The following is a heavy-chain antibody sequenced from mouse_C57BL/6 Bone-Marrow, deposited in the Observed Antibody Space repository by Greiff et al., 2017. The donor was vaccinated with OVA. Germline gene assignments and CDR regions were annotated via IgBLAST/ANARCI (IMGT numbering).Heavy chain of an antibody. D-gene: IGHD2-1*01. V-gene: IGHV1-78*01. CDR2: IYPRDGST. Sequence: VQRVESDAELVKPGASVKISCKVSGYTFTDYTIHWMKQRPEQGLEWIGYIYPRDGSTKYNEKFKGKATLTADKSSSTPYMPLNRLTSADSAVYFCAKAYGNWDFDYWGKGTTLTVSS. J-gene: IGHJ2*01. CDR1: GYTFTDYT. CDR3: AKAYGNWDFDY.